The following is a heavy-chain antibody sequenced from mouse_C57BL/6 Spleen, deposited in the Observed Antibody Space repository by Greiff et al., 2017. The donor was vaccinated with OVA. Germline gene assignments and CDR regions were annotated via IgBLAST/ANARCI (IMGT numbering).Heavy chain of an antibody. D-gene: IGHD2-3*01. J-gene: IGHJ3*01. CDR2: IRSKSNNYAT. Sequence: EVMLVESGGGLVQPKGSLKLSCAASGFSFNTYAMNWVRQAPGKGLEWVARIRSKSNNYATYYADSVKDRFTISRDDSESMLYLQMNNLKTEDTAMYYCVRHSIYDGYPAWFAYWGQGTLVTVSA. CDR3: VRHSIYDGYPAWFAY. V-gene: IGHV10-1*01. CDR1: GFSFNTYA.